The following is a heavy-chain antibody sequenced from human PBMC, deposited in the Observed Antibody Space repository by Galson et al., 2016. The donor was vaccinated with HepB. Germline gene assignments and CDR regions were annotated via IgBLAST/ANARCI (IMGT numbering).Heavy chain of an antibody. D-gene: IGHD6-19*01. CDR3: TTWLSHHFDY. J-gene: IGHJ4*02. CDR2: IDGPTTNT. CDR1: GFTFRNYA. Sequence: SLRLSCAASGFTFRNYALSWVRRAPGKGLEWVSHIDGPTTNTHYADSVRGRFSIYRDNSRDTLYLQMDSLTAEDSAIYYCTTWLSHHFDYWGQGTRVTVSS. V-gene: IGHV3-23*01.